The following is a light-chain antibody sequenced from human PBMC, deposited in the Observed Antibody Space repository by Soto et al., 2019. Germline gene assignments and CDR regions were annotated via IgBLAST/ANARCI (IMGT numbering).Light chain of an antibody. CDR3: QHYNNWLRT. CDR1: QSVSSS. V-gene: IGKV3-15*01. J-gene: IGKJ1*01. Sequence: EIVMTQSPGTLSLSPGERATLSCMASQSVSSSSLGWYQQKPGQAPRLLIYGASTRANGFPARFSGSGSGTEFTLIISSLQSEDSAVYYCQHYNNWLRTFGQGTKVDI. CDR2: GAS.